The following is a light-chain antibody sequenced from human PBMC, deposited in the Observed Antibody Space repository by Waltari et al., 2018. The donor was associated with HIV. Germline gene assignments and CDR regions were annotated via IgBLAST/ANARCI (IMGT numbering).Light chain of an antibody. CDR1: NIGSKT. CDR2: DNS. CDR3: QVWDSSSDHVV. V-gene: IGLV3-21*04. Sequence: SFVLTQPPSMSVAPGKTASITCGGNNIGSKTVHWYQQKAGQAPLVVIYDNSDRPSGILERFSGSNSENTATLTITRVGAGDEADYYCQVWDSSSDHVVFGGGTKLTIL. J-gene: IGLJ2*01.